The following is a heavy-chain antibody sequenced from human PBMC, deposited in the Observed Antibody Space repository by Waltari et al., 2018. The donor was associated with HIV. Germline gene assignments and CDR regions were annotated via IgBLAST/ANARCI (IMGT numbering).Heavy chain of an antibody. V-gene: IGHV1-2*02. CDR3: APTYYYDSSGYYYPY. J-gene: IGHJ4*02. D-gene: IGHD3-22*01. CDR1: GYTFTGYY. Sequence: QVQLVQSGAEVKKPGASVKVSCKASGYTFTGYYMHWVRQAPGQGLEWMGWINPNSGGTNYAQKFQGRVTMTRDTSISTAYMELSRLRSDDTAVYYCAPTYYYDSSGYYYPYWGQGTLVTVSS. CDR2: INPNSGGT.